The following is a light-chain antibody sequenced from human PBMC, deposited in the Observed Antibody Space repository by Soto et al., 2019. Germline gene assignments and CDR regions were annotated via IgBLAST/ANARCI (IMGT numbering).Light chain of an antibody. CDR1: SSDLGGHKS. CDR3: TSYTTNSSVV. V-gene: IGLV2-14*03. CDR2: EVS. Sequence: QSALTQPASLSGSPGQSITISCTGASSDLGGHKSVSWFQQHPGKAPRLIISEVSNRPSGISSRFSGSKSANMASLTISGLQSDDEADYYCTSYTTNSSVVFGGGTKLTV. J-gene: IGLJ2*01.